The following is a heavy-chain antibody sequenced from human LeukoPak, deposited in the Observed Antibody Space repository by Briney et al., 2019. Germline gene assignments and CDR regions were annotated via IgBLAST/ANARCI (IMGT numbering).Heavy chain of an antibody. CDR2: INPNSGGT. CDR3: ARDGPIRWGLQWFGELKGMDV. J-gene: IGHJ6*02. D-gene: IGHD3-10*01. CDR1: GYTFTGYY. Sequence: ASVKVSCKASGYTFTGYYMHWVRQAPGQGLEWMGWINPNSGGTNYAQKFQGRVTMTRDTSISTAYMELSRLRSDDTAVYYCARDGPIRWGLQWFGELKGMDVWGQGTTVTVSS. V-gene: IGHV1-2*02.